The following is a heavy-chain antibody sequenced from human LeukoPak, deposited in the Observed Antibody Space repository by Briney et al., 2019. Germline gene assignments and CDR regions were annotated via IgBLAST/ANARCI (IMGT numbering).Heavy chain of an antibody. D-gene: IGHD3-3*02. CDR3: ARGGVALDYYYGMDV. CDR1: GVSFSGYY. CDR2: INHSGST. Sequence: SETLSLTCAVYGVSFSGYYWSWIRQPPGKGLEWVGEINHSGSTNYHPSLKSRVTISVDTSKNQFSLKLSSVTAADTAVYYCARGGVALDYYYGMDVWGKGTTVTVSS. V-gene: IGHV4-34*01. J-gene: IGHJ6*04.